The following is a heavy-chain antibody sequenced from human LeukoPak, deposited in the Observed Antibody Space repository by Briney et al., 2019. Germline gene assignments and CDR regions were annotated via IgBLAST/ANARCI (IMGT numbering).Heavy chain of an antibody. CDR2: VYYSGNT. J-gene: IGHJ4*01. CDR1: YY. CDR3: ARRGMYGSGSQLDY. D-gene: IGHD3-10*01. V-gene: IGHV4-39*01. Sequence: YYMCGMRQPPGEGGGCSGNVYYSGNTYYIPSLKSRVTISVDTSKNQFFLRLSSVTAADTSLYYCARRGMYGSGSQLDYWGQGTLVTVSS.